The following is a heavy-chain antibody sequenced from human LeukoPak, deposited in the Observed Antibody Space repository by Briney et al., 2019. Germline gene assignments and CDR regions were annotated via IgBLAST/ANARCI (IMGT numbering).Heavy chain of an antibody. V-gene: IGHV4-4*07. Sequence: PSETLSLTCTVSAGSISSYYWSWIRQPAGKGLEWIGRIYTSGSTNYNPSLKSRVTMSVDTSKNQFSLKLSSVTAADTAVYYCARAGYYYDGSGYYYADYWGQGTLVTVSS. J-gene: IGHJ4*02. CDR3: ARAGYYYDGSGYYYADY. D-gene: IGHD3-22*01. CDR2: IYTSGST. CDR1: AGSISSYY.